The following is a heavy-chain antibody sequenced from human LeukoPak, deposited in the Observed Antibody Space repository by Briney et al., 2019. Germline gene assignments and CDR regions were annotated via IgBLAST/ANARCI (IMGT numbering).Heavy chain of an antibody. J-gene: IGHJ3*02. V-gene: IGHV3-7*01. CDR2: INHDGSEN. D-gene: IGHD5-18*01. Sequence: PGGSLRLSCAASGFTFSSYWMSWVRQPPGKGLEWVANINHDGSENYYVDSVKGRFTISRANTKHSLYLQMNSLRAEDTAVYYCARDRFTATDAFDIWGQGTMVTVSS. CDR1: GFTFSSYW. CDR3: ARDRFTATDAFDI.